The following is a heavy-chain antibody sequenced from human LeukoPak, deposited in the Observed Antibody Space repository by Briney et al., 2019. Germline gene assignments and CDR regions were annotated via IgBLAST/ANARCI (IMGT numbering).Heavy chain of an antibody. Sequence: ASVKVSCKASGYTFTSYDINWVRQATGQGLEWMGWMNPNSGNTGYAQKFQGRVTITRNTSISTAYMELSSLRPEDTAVYYCARGKSTHSSWYSDPWGQGTLVTVSS. V-gene: IGHV1-8*03. CDR1: GYTFTSYD. J-gene: IGHJ5*02. CDR2: MNPNSGNT. CDR3: ARGKSTHSSWYSDP. D-gene: IGHD6-13*01.